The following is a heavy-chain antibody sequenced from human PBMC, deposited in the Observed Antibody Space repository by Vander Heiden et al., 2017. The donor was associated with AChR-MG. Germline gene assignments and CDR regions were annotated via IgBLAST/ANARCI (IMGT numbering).Heavy chain of an antibody. J-gene: IGHJ4*02. CDR3: ARATMVRGVVFDY. CDR2: IYHSGST. D-gene: IGHD3-10*01. CDR1: GGSISSGGYS. Sequence: QLQLQESGSGLVKPSQTLSLTCAVSGGSISSGGYSWSWIRQPPGKGLEWIGYIYHSGSTYYNPALKSRVTISVDRSKNQFSLKLRSVTAADTAVYYYARATMVRGVVFDYWGQGTLVDVSS. V-gene: IGHV4-30-2*01.